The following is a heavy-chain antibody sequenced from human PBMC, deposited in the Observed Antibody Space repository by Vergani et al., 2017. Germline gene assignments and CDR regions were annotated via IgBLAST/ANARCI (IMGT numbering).Heavy chain of an antibody. J-gene: IGHJ6*03. CDR2: IYHSGST. Sequence: QVQLQESGPGLVKPSETLSLTCAVSGYSISSGYYWGWIRQPPGKGLEWIGSIYHSGSTSYNPSLKGRVTLSVDTSKNQFSLKLSSVTAADTAVYYCATQSYGSGSYYPSAYYYMDVWGKGTTVTVSS. CDR3: ATQSYGSGSYYPSAYYYMDV. D-gene: IGHD3-10*01. V-gene: IGHV4-38-2*01. CDR1: GYSISSGYY.